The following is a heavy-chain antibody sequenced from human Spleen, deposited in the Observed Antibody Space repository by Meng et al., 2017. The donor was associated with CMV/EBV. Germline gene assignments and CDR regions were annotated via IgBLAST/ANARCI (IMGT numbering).Heavy chain of an antibody. CDR3: ARGHYDSSGYYPYYYYYYGMDV. V-gene: IGHV4-61*01. CDR2: IYYSGST. D-gene: IGHD3-22*01. Sequence: GSLRLSCTVSGGSVSSGSYYWSWIRQPPGKGLEWIGYIYYSGSTNYNPSLKSRVTISVDTSKNQFSLKLSSVTAADTAVHYCARGHYDSSGYYPYYYYYYGMDVWGQGTTVTVSS. J-gene: IGHJ6*02. CDR1: GGSVSSGSYY.